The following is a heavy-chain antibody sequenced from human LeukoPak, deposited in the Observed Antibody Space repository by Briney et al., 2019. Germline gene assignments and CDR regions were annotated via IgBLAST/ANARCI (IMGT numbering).Heavy chain of an antibody. CDR2: VNGNGGTT. V-gene: IGHV3-23*01. CDR3: AKGXXXDSSGYSN. J-gene: IGHJ4*02. D-gene: IGHD3-22*01. Sequence: GGSLRLSCAASGFTFSSYAMSWVRQAPGKGLEWVSGVNGNGGTTYYADSVKGRFTISRDNSKNTLYLQMNSLRAEDTAVYYXAKGXXXDSSGYSNWGQGTLVTVSS. CDR1: GFTFSSYA.